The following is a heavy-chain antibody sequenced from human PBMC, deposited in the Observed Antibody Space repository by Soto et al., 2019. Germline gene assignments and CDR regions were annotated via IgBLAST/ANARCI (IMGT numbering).Heavy chain of an antibody. D-gene: IGHD2-8*01. CDR1: GGSISSYY. J-gene: IGHJ4*02. V-gene: IGHV4-59*01. CDR2: IYYSGSP. Sequence: PLETLSLTCTVSGGSISSYYWSWIRQPPGKGLDWIGYIYYSGSPNYTPSLKSRVTISLDTSKNQFSLKLRSDDTAVYYCARDGCTNGVCYTHYWGQGTLVTVSS. CDR3: ARDGCTNGVCYTHY.